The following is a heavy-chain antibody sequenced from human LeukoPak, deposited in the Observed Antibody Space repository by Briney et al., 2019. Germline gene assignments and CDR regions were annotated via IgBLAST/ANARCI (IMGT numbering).Heavy chain of an antibody. CDR3: XXDHDSSGYHTPFDY. V-gene: IGHV6-1*01. Sequence: SQTLSLTCAISGDSVSSNSAAWNWIRQSPSRGLEWLGRTYYRSKWYNDYAVSVKSRITINPDTSKNQFSLQLNSVTPEDTAVXXXXXDHDSSGYHTPFDYWGQGTLVTVSS. CDR1: GDSVSSNSAA. J-gene: IGHJ4*02. CDR2: TYYRSKWYN. D-gene: IGHD3-22*01.